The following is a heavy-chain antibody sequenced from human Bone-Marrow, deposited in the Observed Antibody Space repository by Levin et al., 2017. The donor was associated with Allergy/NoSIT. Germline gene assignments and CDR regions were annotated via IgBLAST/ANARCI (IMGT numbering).Heavy chain of an antibody. V-gene: IGHV3-30-3*01. CDR1: GFIFSHFG. D-gene: IGHD2-2*01. CDR2: MAFDGSDK. J-gene: IGHJ4*02. CDR3: VRDSSPHAPGYYFDF. Sequence: GESLKISCAGSGFIFSHFGIHWVRQAPGKGLEWVALMAFDGSDKYYADSVKGRFTMSRDNSKSAVYLQMNSLRAEDTAVYYCVRDSSPHAPGYYFDFWGRGTLVTVSA.